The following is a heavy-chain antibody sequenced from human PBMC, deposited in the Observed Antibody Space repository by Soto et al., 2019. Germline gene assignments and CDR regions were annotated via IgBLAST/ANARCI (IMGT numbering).Heavy chain of an antibody. CDR3: TTPSIRYFDWLLYGENAKALSYYYYMDV. J-gene: IGHJ6*03. CDR2: IKSKTDGGTT. V-gene: IGHV3-15*01. D-gene: IGHD3-9*01. Sequence: GGSLRLSCAASGFTFSNAWMSWVRQAPGKGLEWVGRIKSKTDGGTTDYAAPVKGRFTISRDDSKNTLYLQMNSLKTEDTAVYYCTTPSIRYFDWLLYGENAKALSYYYYMDVWGKGTTVTVSS. CDR1: GFTFSNAW.